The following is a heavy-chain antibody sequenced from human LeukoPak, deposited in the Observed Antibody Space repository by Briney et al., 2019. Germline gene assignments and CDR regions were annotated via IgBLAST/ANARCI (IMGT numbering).Heavy chain of an antibody. V-gene: IGHV1-2*02. CDR1: GGTFSSYA. D-gene: IGHD4-17*01. J-gene: IGHJ4*02. Sequence: ASVKVSCKASGGTFSSYAISWVLQAPGQGLEWMGWINPNSGGTNYAQKFQGRVTMTRDTSISTAYMELSRLRSDDTAVYYCAREYDYGDFDYWGQGTLVTVSS. CDR3: AREYDYGDFDY. CDR2: INPNSGGT.